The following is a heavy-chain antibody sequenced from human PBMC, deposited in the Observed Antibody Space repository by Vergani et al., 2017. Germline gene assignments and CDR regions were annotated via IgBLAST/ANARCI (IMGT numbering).Heavy chain of an antibody. V-gene: IGHV3-74*01. Sequence: EVQLVESGGGLVQPGGSLRLSCAASGFTFSSYWMHWVRQAPGKGLVWVSRINIDVSSTSYADSVKGRFTISRDNAKNTLYLQMNSLRAEDTAVYYCARGRRDGYNWSYWYFNFWGRGTLVTVSS. CDR1: GFTFSSYW. CDR3: ARGRRDGYNWSYWYFNF. J-gene: IGHJ2*01. D-gene: IGHD5-24*01. CDR2: INIDVSST.